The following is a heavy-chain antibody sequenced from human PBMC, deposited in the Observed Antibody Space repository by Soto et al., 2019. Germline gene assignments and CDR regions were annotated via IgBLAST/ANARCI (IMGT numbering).Heavy chain of an antibody. CDR1: GYTFTGYY. Sequence: GASVKVSCKASGYTFTGYYMHWVRQAPGQGLEWMGWINPNSGGTNYAQKFQGRVTMTRDTSISTAYMELSRLRSDDTAVYYCAGSSSRLYNWFDPWGQGTLVTVYS. D-gene: IGHD6-13*01. V-gene: IGHV1-2*02. J-gene: IGHJ5*02. CDR3: AGSSSRLYNWFDP. CDR2: INPNSGGT.